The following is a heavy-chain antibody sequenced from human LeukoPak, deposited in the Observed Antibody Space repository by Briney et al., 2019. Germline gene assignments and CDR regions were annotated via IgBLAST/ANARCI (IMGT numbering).Heavy chain of an antibody. D-gene: IGHD5/OR15-5a*01. CDR2: IETTAEGATI. Sequence: GGSLRLSCSASGFTFKKAWMNWVRQAPGKGLECVGRIETTAEGATIDYPAPVKGRFTVSRDDSKNTLYLQMNDLKTEDTAVYYCTTRVVSTNDNWGQGTLVTVSS. V-gene: IGHV3-15*04. CDR3: TTRVVSTNDN. CDR1: GFTFKKAW. J-gene: IGHJ4*02.